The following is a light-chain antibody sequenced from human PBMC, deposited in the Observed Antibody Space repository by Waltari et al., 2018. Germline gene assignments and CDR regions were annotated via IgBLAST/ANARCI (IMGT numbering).Light chain of an antibody. CDR2: SAS. V-gene: IGKV1-9*01. J-gene: IGKJ4*01. CDR3: QQLYNYPLT. Sequence: DIQLTQSPSFLSASVGDRVTITCRASQAIRGFLAWYHQKPGKAPKLLTHSASTLQSGVPSRFSGSGSGTEFTLTISSLQPEDFAIYYCQQLYNYPLTFGGGTKVEIK. CDR1: QAIRGF.